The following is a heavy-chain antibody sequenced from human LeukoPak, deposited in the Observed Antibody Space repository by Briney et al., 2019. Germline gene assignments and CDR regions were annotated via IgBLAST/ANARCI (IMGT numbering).Heavy chain of an antibody. CDR2: IYYSGST. Sequence: KPSETLSLTCTVSGGSISSSSYYWGWIRQPPGKGLEWIGSIYYSGSTYYNPSLKSRVTISVDTSKNQFSLKLSSVTAADTAVYYCASLRDAAAGSSFDYWGQGTLVTVSS. V-gene: IGHV4-39*01. CDR1: GGSISSSSYY. CDR3: ASLRDAAAGSSFDY. J-gene: IGHJ4*02. D-gene: IGHD6-13*01.